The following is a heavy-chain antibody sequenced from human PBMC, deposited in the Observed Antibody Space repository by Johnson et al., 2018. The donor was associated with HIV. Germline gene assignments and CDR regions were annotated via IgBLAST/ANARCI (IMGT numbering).Heavy chain of an antibody. J-gene: IGHJ3*02. CDR3: ARDTWDAFDI. Sequence: QLVESGGVVVQAGVSLRLSCAASGFTFSSYAMHWVRQAPGKGLEWVAVISYDGSNKYYADSVKGRFTISRDNSKNTLYLQMNSLRAEDTAVYYCARDTWDAFDIWGQGTMVTVSS. CDR1: GFTFSSYA. V-gene: IGHV3-30*04. CDR2: ISYDGSNK.